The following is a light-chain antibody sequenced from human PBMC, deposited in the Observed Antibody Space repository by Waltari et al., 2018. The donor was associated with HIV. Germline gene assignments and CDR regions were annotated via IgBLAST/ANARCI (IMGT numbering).Light chain of an antibody. CDR1: ASPKPY. J-gene: IGLJ1*01. CDR2: KNT. Sequence: SSELTQPPSVSVSPGQTARITCSGDASPKPYTHWFQQKPGQAPVVVIHKNTERPSGIPERFSASRSGTTGTLTITGVQTDDEADYYCLSADTSGTYVFGPGTTVTVL. V-gene: IGLV3-25*03. CDR3: LSADTSGTYV.